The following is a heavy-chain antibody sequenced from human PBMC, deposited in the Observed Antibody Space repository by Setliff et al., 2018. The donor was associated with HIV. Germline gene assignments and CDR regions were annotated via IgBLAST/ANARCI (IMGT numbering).Heavy chain of an antibody. CDR2: IYYSGST. Sequence: SETLSLTCTVSGGSISSGTYYWSWIRRHPGKGLEWIGYIYYSGSTYYNPSLKSRVTISVDTSKNQFSLKLSSVTAADTAVYYCARFPLLHKNAFDIWGQGTMVTVSS. D-gene: IGHD2-15*01. J-gene: IGHJ3*02. CDR3: ARFPLLHKNAFDI. CDR1: GGSISSGTYY. V-gene: IGHV4-30-4*08.